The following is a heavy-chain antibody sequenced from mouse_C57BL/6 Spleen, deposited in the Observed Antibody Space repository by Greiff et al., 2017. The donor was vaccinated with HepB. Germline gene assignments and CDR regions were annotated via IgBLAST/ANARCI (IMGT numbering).Heavy chain of an antibody. J-gene: IGHJ4*01. CDR2: IYPRSGNT. D-gene: IGHD2-4*01. CDR1: GYTFTSYG. CDR3: ARSYDYDGDYYAMDY. Sequence: VQLQQSGAELARPGASVKLSCKASGYTFTSYGISWVKQRTGQGLEWIGEIYPRSGNTYYNEKFKGKATLTADKSSSTAYMELRSLTSEDSAVYFCARSYDYDGDYYAMDYWGQGTSVTVSS. V-gene: IGHV1-81*01.